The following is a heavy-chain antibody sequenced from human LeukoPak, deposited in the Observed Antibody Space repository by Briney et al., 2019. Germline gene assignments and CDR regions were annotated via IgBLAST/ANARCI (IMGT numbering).Heavy chain of an antibody. D-gene: IGHD5-18*01. V-gene: IGHV4-31*03. CDR3: ARVGPAMVQIDY. Sequence: SETLSLTCTVSGGSISSGAYYWSWIRQHPGKGLEWIGYIHYSGSTYYNPSLKSRVVISVDTSKSQFSVKLSSVTAADTATYYCARVGPAMVQIDYWGQGTLVTVSS. CDR1: GGSISSGAYY. CDR2: IHYSGST. J-gene: IGHJ4*02.